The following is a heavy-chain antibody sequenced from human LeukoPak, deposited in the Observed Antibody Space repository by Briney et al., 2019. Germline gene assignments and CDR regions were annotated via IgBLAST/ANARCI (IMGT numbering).Heavy chain of an antibody. J-gene: IGHJ6*02. Sequence: SETLSLTCTVSGGSISSSSYYWGWIRQPPGKGLEWFGSIYYSGSTYYNPSLKSRVTISVDTSKNQFSLKLSSVTAADTAVYYCARLPLLYYYYGMDVWGQGTTVTVSS. CDR1: GGSISSSSYY. CDR3: ARLPLLYYYYGMDV. CDR2: IYYSGST. V-gene: IGHV4-39*01. D-gene: IGHD2-15*01.